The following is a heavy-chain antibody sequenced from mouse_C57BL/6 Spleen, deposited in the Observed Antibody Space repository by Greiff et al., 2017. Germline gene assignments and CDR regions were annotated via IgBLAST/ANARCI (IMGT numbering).Heavy chain of an antibody. D-gene: IGHD2-4*01. Sequence: VQLQQPGAELVKPGASVKLSCKASGYTFTSYWMHWVKQRPGQGLEWIGMIHPNSGSTNYNEKFKSKATLTVDKSSSTAYMQLSSLTSEDSAVYDGERSGDYDVFAYWGQGTLVTVSA. J-gene: IGHJ3*01. V-gene: IGHV1-64*01. CDR1: GYTFTSYW. CDR2: IHPNSGST. CDR3: ERSGDYDVFAY.